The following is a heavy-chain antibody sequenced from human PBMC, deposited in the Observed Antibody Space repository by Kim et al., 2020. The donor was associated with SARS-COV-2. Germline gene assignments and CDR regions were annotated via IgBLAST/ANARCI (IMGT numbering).Heavy chain of an antibody. D-gene: IGHD3-22*01. V-gene: IGHV5-51*01. CDR3: ARATYYYDSSGYFDY. Sequence: PSFQGQITISAEKSISTAYLQWSSLKASDTAMYYCARATYYYDSSGYFDYWGQGTLVTVSS. J-gene: IGHJ4*02.